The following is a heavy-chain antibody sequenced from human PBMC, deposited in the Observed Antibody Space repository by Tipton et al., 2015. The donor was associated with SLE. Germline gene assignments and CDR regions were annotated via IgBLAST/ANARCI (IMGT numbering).Heavy chain of an antibody. D-gene: IGHD3-22*01. J-gene: IGHJ4*02. Sequence: SLRLSCVTSGFIFDDYGMSWVRQAPGKGLEWVSGILWNDNTNYADSVKGRFTISRDKAKNSLYLQMDSLRAEDTALYYCARSYFHDSNIFDSWGQGTLVTVSS. CDR1: GFIFDDYG. CDR3: ARSYFHDSNIFDS. V-gene: IGHV3-20*04. CDR2: ILWNDNT.